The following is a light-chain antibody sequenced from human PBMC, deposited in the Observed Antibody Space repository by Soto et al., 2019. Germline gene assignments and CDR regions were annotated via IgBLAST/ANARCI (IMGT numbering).Light chain of an antibody. J-gene: IGKJ5*01. Sequence: EILLTQSPATLSLSPGERATLSCRASQSVRSYLAWYQQKPGQAPRLLIHDASSRATGIPARFSGSGSGTDFTLTISSLEPEDFAVYYCQQRTNWPSSTFGQGTRLEIK. V-gene: IGKV3-11*01. CDR1: QSVRSY. CDR2: DAS. CDR3: QQRTNWPSST.